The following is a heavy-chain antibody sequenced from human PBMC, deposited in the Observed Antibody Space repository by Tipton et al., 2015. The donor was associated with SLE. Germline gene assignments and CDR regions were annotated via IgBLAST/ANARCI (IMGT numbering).Heavy chain of an antibody. J-gene: IGHJ4*02. D-gene: IGHD3-22*01. Sequence: TLSLTCVVFGGSLSGYYWSWMRQLPGKGLEWIGEINHSVSANYNPSLKSRVTISVDTSKNQFSLKLTSVTAADTAMYYCARAGDSSGYYYAYWGQGILVTVSS. CDR3: ARAGDSSGYYYAY. V-gene: IGHV4-34*01. CDR1: GGSLSGYY. CDR2: INHSVSA.